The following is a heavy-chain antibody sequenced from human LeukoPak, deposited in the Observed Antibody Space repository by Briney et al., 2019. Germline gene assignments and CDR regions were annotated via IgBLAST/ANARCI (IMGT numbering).Heavy chain of an antibody. V-gene: IGHV3-23*01. CDR1: GFTFSSYA. CDR3: AKDQTHLLWFVELERLPRYYFDY. D-gene: IGHD3-10*01. J-gene: IGHJ4*02. Sequence: GGSLRLSCAASGFTFSSYAMSWVRQAPGKGLEWVSAISGSGGSTYYADSVKGRFTISRDNSKNTLYLQMNSLRAEDTAVYYCAKDQTHLLWFVELERLPRYYFDYWGQGTLVTVSS. CDR2: ISGSGGST.